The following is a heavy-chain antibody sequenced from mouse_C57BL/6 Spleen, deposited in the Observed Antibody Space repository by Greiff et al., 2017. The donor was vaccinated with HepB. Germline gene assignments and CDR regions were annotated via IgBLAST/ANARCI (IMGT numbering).Heavy chain of an antibody. CDR3: ARIRTMITTDYAMDY. Sequence: QVQLKESGPGILQPSQTLSLTCSFSGFSLSTFGMGVGWIRQPSGKGLEWLAHIWWDDDKYYNPSLKSRLTNSKDTSKNQVFLMIANVDTADTATYYCARIRTMITTDYAMDYWGQGTSVTVSS. V-gene: IGHV8-8*01. J-gene: IGHJ4*01. D-gene: IGHD2-4*01. CDR1: GFSLSTFGMG. CDR2: IWWDDDK.